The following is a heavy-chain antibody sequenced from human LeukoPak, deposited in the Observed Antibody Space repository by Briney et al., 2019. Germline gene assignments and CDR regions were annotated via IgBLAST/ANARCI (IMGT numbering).Heavy chain of an antibody. CDR3: ARDDDYDSSGSYYYYYGMDV. Sequence: SVKVSCKASGGTFSSYAISWVRQAPGQGLEWMGRIIPILGIANYAQKFQGRVTITADKSTSTAYMELSSLRSEDTAVYYCARDDDYDSSGSYYYYYGMDVWGQGTTVTVSS. D-gene: IGHD3-22*01. CDR2: IIPILGIA. V-gene: IGHV1-69*04. J-gene: IGHJ6*02. CDR1: GGTFSSYA.